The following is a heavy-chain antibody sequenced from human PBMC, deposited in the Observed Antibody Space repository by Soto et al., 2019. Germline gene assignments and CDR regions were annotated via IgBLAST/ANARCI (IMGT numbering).Heavy chain of an antibody. CDR3: ARDYSSGWYRGTYYFVY. CDR1: GGSISSYY. CDR2: IYTSGST. Sequence: QVQLQESGPGLVKPSETLSLTCTVSGGSISSYYWSWIRQPAGKGLEWIGRIYTSGSTNYNPSLKSRVTMSVDTSKNQFSLKLSSVTAADTAVYYCARDYSSGWYRGTYYFVYWGQGTLVTVSS. V-gene: IGHV4-4*07. J-gene: IGHJ4*02. D-gene: IGHD6-19*01.